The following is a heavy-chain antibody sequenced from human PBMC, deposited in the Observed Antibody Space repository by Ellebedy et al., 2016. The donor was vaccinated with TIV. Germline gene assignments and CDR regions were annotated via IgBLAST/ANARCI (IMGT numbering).Heavy chain of an antibody. V-gene: IGHV1-8*01. D-gene: IGHD2-21*02. CDR2: MNPKTNNT. CDR3: TTGVTMGENRFFDS. Sequence: AASVKVSCKASGYTFTNYAIHWVRQASGQGLEWMGWMNPKTNNTVYAQKFQGIVTMTRNTPIKTAYLALTSLKFDDTAVYFCTTGVTMGENRFFDSWGQGTLVIVSS. CDR1: GYTFTNYA. J-gene: IGHJ5*01.